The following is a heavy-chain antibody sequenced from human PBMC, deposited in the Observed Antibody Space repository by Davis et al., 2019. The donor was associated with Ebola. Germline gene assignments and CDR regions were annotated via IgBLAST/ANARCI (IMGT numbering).Heavy chain of an antibody. V-gene: IGHV4-34*01. D-gene: IGHD3-22*01. CDR1: GGSISSYY. J-gene: IGHJ5*02. CDR2: INHSGST. Sequence: PSETLSLTCTVSGGSISSYYWSWIRQPAGKGLEWIGEINHSGSTNYNPSLKSRVTISVDTSKNQFSLKLSSVTAADTAVYYCASLRPGDSSGPNFWFDPWGQGTLVTVSS. CDR3: ASLRPGDSSGPNFWFDP.